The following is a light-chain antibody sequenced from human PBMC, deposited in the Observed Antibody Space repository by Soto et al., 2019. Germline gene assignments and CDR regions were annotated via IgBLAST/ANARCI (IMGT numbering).Light chain of an antibody. CDR3: CSYAGSSTFFV. CDR2: EVS. CDR1: SSDVGSYNL. J-gene: IGLJ1*01. V-gene: IGLV2-23*02. Sequence: QSALTQPASVSGSPGQSITISCPGTSSDVGSYNLVSWYQQHPGKAPKLMIYEVSKRPSGVSNRFSGSKSGNTASLTISGLQAEDEADYYCCSYAGSSTFFVFGTGTSSPS.